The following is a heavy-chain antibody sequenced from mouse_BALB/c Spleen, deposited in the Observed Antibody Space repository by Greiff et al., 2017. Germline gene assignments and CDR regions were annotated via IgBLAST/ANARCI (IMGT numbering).Heavy chain of an antibody. V-gene: IGHV1S135*01. CDR2: IDPYNGGT. CDR3: ARKEVRRGVDY. D-gene: IGHD2-14*01. J-gene: IGHJ4*01. Sequence: EVKLMESGPELVKPGASVKVSCKASGYAFTSYNMYWVKQSHGKSLEWIGYIDPYNGGTSYNQKFKGKATLTVDKSSSTAYMHLNSLTSEDSAVYYCARKEVRRGVDYWGQGTSVTVSS. CDR1: GYAFTSYN.